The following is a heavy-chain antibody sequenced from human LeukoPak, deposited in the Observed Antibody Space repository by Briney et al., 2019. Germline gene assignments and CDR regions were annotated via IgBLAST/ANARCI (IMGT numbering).Heavy chain of an antibody. Sequence: GGSLRLSCAASGFTVSSNYMSWVRQAPGKGLEWVSGIKGRFTISRDNSKNTLYLQMNSLRVEDTAVYYCASRNYAQLADYNNYNYYYGTDVWGQGTTVTVSS. J-gene: IGHJ6*02. D-gene: IGHD4-11*01. V-gene: IGHV3-53*01. CDR3: ASRNYAQLADYNNYNYYYGTDV. CDR1: GFTVSSNY. CDR2: I.